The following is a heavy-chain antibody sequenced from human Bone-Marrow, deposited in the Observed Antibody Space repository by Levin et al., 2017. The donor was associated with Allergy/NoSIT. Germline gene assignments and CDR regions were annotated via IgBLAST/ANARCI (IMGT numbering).Heavy chain of an antibody. CDR3: ARVDTTGDY. J-gene: IGHJ4*02. D-gene: IGHD1-1*01. CDR2: IIAGNSNI. Sequence: GESLKISCRASGYTLTTSDLHWVRQAPGQSLEWMAWIIAGNSNIKYSQKFQDRVTITRDTSANTAYMELSSLRSEDTAVYYCARVDTTGDYWGQGTLVTVSS. CDR1: GYTLTTSD. V-gene: IGHV1-3*01.